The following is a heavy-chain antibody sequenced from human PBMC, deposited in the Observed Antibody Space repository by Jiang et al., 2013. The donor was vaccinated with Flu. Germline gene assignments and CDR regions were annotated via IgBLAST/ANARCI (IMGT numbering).Heavy chain of an antibody. J-gene: IGHJ4*01. Sequence: GSGLVKPSETLSLSCTVSGGSIGSYGYYWAWIRQPPGKGLEWIGSIYSGGTTHYNPSLKSRVTISVDTSKNQFSLKLSSVTAADTAIYYCARHGCSGGSCYILSGLLKYYFDY. CDR1: GGSIGSYGYY. CDR2: IYSGGTT. D-gene: IGHD2-15*01. CDR3: ARHGCSGGSCYILSGLLKYYFDY. V-gene: IGHV4-39*01.